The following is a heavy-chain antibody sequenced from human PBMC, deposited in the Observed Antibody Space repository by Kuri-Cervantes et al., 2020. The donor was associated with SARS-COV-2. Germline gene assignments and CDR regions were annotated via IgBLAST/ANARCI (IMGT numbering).Heavy chain of an antibody. D-gene: IGHD3-9*01. V-gene: IGHV3-9*01. J-gene: IGHJ3*02. CDR1: GFTFSSYA. CDR3: ATALDIWLGMGHAFDI. CDR2: ISWNSGSI. Sequence: SLKISCAASGFTFSSYAMSWVRQAPGKGLEWVSGISWNSGSIGYADSVKGRFTISRDNAKNSLYLQMKSLRAEDTALYYCATALDIWLGMGHAFDIWGQGTMVTVSS.